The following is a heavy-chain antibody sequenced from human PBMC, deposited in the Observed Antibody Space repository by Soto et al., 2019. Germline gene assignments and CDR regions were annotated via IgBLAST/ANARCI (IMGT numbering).Heavy chain of an antibody. D-gene: IGHD2-21*02. CDR2: IIPIFGTA. V-gene: IGHV1-69*13. Sequence: GASVKVSWKAAGGTFSSYAISWGRQAPGQGLEWMGGIIPIFGTANYAQKFQGRVTITADESTSTAYMELSSLRSEDTAVYYCARGGGYCGGDCYSSPLYYYYGMDVWGQGTTVTVSS. CDR1: GGTFSSYA. CDR3: ARGGGYCGGDCYSSPLYYYYGMDV. J-gene: IGHJ6*02.